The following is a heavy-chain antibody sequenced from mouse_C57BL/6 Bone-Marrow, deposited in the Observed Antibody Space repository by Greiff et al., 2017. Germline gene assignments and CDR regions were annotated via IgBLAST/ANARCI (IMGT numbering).Heavy chain of an antibody. Sequence: QVQLQQPGAELVKPGASVKLSCKASGYTFTSYWMQWVKQRPGQGLEWIGEIDPSDSYTNYNQKFKGKATLTVDTSSSTAYMQLSSLTSGDSAVYYCASRDYGLYFDYWGQGTTLTVSS. CDR1: GYTFTSYW. J-gene: IGHJ2*01. V-gene: IGHV1-50*01. CDR2: IDPSDSYT. D-gene: IGHD1-1*01. CDR3: ASRDYGLYFDY.